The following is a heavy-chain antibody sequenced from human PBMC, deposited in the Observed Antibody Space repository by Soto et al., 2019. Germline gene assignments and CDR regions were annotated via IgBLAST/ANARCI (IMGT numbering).Heavy chain of an antibody. CDR2: SRDKPQGYST. Sequence: GGSLRLSCAGSGFTLSDHYIDWVRQAPGKGLEWVGRSRDKPQGYSTAYAASVKGRFTISRDNAKNSLYLQMKNLRPEDTAVYYCAGDQGGTYQNWFDPWGQGALVTVSS. V-gene: IGHV3-72*01. D-gene: IGHD1-26*01. J-gene: IGHJ5*02. CDR3: AGDQGGTYQNWFDP. CDR1: GFTLSDHY.